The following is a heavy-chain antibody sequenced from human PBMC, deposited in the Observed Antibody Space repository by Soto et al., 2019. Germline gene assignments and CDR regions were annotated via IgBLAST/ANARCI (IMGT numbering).Heavy chain of an antibody. CDR3: ARTGGSYFDH. CDR1: GGSINSGGYY. CDR2: FFYSGNT. J-gene: IGHJ4*02. D-gene: IGHD2-8*02. V-gene: IGHV4-31*03. Sequence: PSETLSLTCTVSGGSINSGGYYWSWIRQHPGKGLECIGYFFYSGNTYYNPSLMSRVIISVDTSKNQFSLELSSVTAADTAVYYCARTGGSYFDHWGQGTLVTVSS.